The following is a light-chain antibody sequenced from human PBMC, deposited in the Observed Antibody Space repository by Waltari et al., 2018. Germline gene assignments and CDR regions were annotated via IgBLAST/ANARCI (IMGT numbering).Light chain of an antibody. CDR2: WAS. J-gene: IGKJ2*01. V-gene: IGKV4-1*01. Sequence: DIVLTQSPDSLAVSLGERATINCKSSQSVVFSSNNKNYLAWYQQKPGQPPKLLITWASTRESGVPDRFSGSGSGTDFILTISSLQAEDVAVYYCQQCYTFPYTFGQGTKLEIK. CDR3: QQCYTFPYT. CDR1: QSVVFSSNNKNY.